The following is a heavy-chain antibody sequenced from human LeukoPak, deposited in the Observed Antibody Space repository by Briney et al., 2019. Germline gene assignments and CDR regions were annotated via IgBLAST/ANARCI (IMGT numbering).Heavy chain of an antibody. CDR2: ISGSSGHT. CDR1: GLSYSSYA. D-gene: IGHD7-27*01. J-gene: IGHJ6*02. Sequence: NSGASLRLSCAASGLSYSSYAMSWVRQAPGKGLEWVSAISGSSGHTYYADSVKGRFTISRDNPKNSLSLQMTRLRAEDTAVYFCARELGDYGMDVWGQGTTVTVSS. CDR3: ARELGDYGMDV. V-gene: IGHV3-21*01.